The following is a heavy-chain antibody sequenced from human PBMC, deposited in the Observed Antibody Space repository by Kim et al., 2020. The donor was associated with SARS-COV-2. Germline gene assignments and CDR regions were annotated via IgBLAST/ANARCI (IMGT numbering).Heavy chain of an antibody. CDR2: IRGSGGIT. D-gene: IGHD6-19*01. CDR3: AKVRDTSDWYAVNY. J-gene: IGHJ4*02. V-gene: IGHV3-23*01. Sequence: GGSLRLSCAASGFTFNTYVMSWVRQAPGKGLEWVSTIRGSGGITYYADSVKGRFTISRDNSKNTLYLQMNSLRAEDTAVYYCAKVRDTSDWYAVNYWGQGTLVTVSS. CDR1: GFTFNTYV.